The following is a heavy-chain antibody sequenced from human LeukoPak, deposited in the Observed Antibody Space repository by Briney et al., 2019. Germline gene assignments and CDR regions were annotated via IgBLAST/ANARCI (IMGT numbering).Heavy chain of an antibody. CDR2: FGVSGAT. Sequence: GGSLRLSCAASGFTFSNYDIHWVRQATGKGLEWVSGFGVSGATYYSDSVKGRFTISRDDSKNSLYLQMNNLRAGDTALYYCARGRLVRGVMGGNWFDPWGQGTLVTVSS. J-gene: IGHJ5*02. CDR1: GFTFSNYD. D-gene: IGHD3-10*01. V-gene: IGHV3-13*04. CDR3: ARGRLVRGVMGGNWFDP.